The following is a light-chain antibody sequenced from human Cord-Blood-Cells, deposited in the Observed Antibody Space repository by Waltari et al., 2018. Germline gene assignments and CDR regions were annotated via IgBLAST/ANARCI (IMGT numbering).Light chain of an antibody. CDR1: RSDVGGHNL. CDR2: EGS. V-gene: IGLV2-23*01. CDR3: CSYAGSSTLV. Sequence: QSALTQPASGSGSPGQSITISCTGTRSDVGGHNLVSWYQQQPGTAPKLMIYEGSRRPSGVSNRFSGSKSGNTASLTISGLQAEDEADYYCCSYAGSSTLVFGGGTKLTVL. J-gene: IGLJ3*02.